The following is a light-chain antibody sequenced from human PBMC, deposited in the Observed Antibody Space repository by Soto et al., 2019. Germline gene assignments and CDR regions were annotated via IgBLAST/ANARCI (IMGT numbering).Light chain of an antibody. Sequence: IQMTQSPSSLSASVGDRVTITCRASQSISIYLNWYQQKPGKAPNLLIYGASSLHSGVPSRFSGSGSGTDFTFTISSLQPEDFATYYCQQSYNTPVTFGPGTKVGI. J-gene: IGKJ3*01. CDR2: GAS. V-gene: IGKV1-39*01. CDR3: QQSYNTPVT. CDR1: QSISIY.